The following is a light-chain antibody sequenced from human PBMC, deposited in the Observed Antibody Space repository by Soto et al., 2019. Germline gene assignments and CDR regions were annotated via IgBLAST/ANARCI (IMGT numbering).Light chain of an antibody. CDR3: QQYNNWPLT. Sequence: EIVMTQSPATLSVSPGERATLSCRASQSITGNLTWYQQKPGQAPRLLIYDASTRATGIPARFSGSGSGTEFTRTISSLQSEDFAVYYCQQYNNWPLTFGGGTKVEIK. CDR1: QSITGN. J-gene: IGKJ4*01. V-gene: IGKV3-15*01. CDR2: DAS.